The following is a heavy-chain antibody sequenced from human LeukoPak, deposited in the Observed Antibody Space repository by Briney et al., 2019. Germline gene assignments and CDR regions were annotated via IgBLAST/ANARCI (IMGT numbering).Heavy chain of an antibody. D-gene: IGHD4-17*01. CDR1: GGSFSGYY. Sequence: ASETLSLTCAVYGGSFSGYYWSWIRQPPGKGLEWIGEINHSGSTNYNPSLKSRVTISVDTSKSQFSLNLMSVTAADTAVYYCTRDTGTTGEVKFDPWGQGTLVTVSS. CDR2: INHSGST. J-gene: IGHJ5*02. V-gene: IGHV4-34*01. CDR3: TRDTGTTGEVKFDP.